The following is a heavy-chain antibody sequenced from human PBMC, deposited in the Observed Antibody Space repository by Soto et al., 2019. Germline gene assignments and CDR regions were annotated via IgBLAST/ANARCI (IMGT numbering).Heavy chain of an antibody. CDR1: GYTFTGYA. J-gene: IGHJ4*02. D-gene: IGHD3-16*01. CDR2: INAGNGNT. V-gene: IGHV1-3*05. CDR3: ERAGAVAADFDF. Sequence: QVQLVQSGAEEKKPGASVKVSCKASGYTFTGYAMHWVRQAPGQRLEWMGWINAGNGNTKYSQKFQVRVTITRDTSGSTAYMELSSLRYEDTAVYYCERAGAVAADFDFWGQGTLVTVSS.